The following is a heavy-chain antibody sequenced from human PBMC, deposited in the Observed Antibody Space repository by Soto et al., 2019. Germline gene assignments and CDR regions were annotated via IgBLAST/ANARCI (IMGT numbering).Heavy chain of an antibody. J-gene: IGHJ4*02. CDR2: ISSSSSYI. V-gene: IGHV3-21*01. CDR3: ARDALSSSIPSPVDY. D-gene: IGHD3-16*02. Sequence: GGSLRLSCAASGFTFSSYSMNWVRQAPGKGLEWVSSISSSSSYIYYADSVKGRFTISRDNAKNSLYLQMNSLRAEDTAVYYCARDALSSSIPSPVDYWGQGTLVTVSS. CDR1: GFTFSSYS.